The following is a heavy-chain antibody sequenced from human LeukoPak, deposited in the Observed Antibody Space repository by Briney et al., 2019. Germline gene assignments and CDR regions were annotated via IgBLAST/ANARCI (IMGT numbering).Heavy chain of an antibody. CDR2: MNPNSGNT. Sequence: ASVKVSCKASGYTFTSYDINWVRQATGQGLEWMGWMNPNSGNTGYAQKFQGRVTMTTDTSTSTAYMELRSLRSDDTAVYYCASEGFDYWGQGTLVTVSS. CDR1: GYTFTSYD. V-gene: IGHV1-8*01. CDR3: ASEGFDY. J-gene: IGHJ4*02.